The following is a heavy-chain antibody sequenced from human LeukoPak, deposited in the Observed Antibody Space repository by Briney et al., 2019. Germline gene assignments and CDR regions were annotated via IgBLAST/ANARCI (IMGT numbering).Heavy chain of an antibody. D-gene: IGHD3-22*01. V-gene: IGHV3-7*04. CDR1: GFTFSSYW. Sequence: PGGSLRLSCAASGFTFSSYWMSWVRQAPGKGLEWVANIKQDGSEKYYVDSVKGRFTISRDNAKNSLYLQMNSLRAEDTAVYYFARGGRINMIYPSSFYIWGQGKMVPVSS. CDR3: ARGGRINMIYPSSFYI. CDR2: IKQDGSEK. J-gene: IGHJ3*02.